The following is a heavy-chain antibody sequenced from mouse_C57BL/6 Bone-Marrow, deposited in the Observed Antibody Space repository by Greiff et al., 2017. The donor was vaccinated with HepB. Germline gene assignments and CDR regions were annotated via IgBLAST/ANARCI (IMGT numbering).Heavy chain of an antibody. CDR1: GYTFTSYW. J-gene: IGHJ3*01. CDR3: ARWDYYGSPYAY. Sequence: VKLQQSGAELAKPGASVKLSCKASGYTFTSYWMHWVKQRPGQGLEWIGYINPSSGYTKYNQKFKDKATLTADTSSSTAYMQLSSLTYEDSAVYYCARWDYYGSPYAYGCRGNGVTVSA. V-gene: IGHV1-7*01. CDR2: INPSSGYT. D-gene: IGHD1-1*01.